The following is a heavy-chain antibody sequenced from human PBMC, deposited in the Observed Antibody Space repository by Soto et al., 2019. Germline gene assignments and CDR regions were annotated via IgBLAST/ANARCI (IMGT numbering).Heavy chain of an antibody. D-gene: IGHD6-13*01. CDR1: EFTFSNYA. V-gene: IGHV3-23*01. CDR3: AKDLSRSGVSGFDY. Sequence: GSLRLSCVASEFTFSNYAMSWVRQAPGKGLEWVSGISGNYDSTYCADSVKGRCIISRDNSKNTLDLQMNSLRAQDTAVYYCAKDLSRSGVSGFDYWGPVIPVPVSS. CDR2: ISGNYDST. J-gene: IGHJ4*02.